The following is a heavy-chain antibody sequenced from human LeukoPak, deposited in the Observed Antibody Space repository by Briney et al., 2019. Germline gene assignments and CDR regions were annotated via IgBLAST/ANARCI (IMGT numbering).Heavy chain of an antibody. Sequence: GGSLRLSCAAFGFTFSSYSMNWVRQAPGKGLEWVSYISSSSSTIYYADSVKGRFTISRDNAKNSLYLQMNSLRDEDTAVYYCARLEWGATGGYFDYWGQGTLVTVSS. CDR1: GFTFSSYS. CDR3: ARLEWGATGGYFDY. D-gene: IGHD1-26*01. V-gene: IGHV3-48*02. CDR2: ISSSSSTI. J-gene: IGHJ4*02.